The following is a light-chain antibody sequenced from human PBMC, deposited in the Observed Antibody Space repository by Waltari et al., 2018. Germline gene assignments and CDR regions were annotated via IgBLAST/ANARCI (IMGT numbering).Light chain of an antibody. CDR2: YDY. J-gene: IGLJ3*02. Sequence: PGKTPRLGICYDYVVPSGVSERFSGSRSGTSASLAIRGLQPEDEAEYFCEAWDDSLDGWVFGGGTKLTVL. CDR3: EAWDDSLDGWV. V-gene: IGLV1-36*01.